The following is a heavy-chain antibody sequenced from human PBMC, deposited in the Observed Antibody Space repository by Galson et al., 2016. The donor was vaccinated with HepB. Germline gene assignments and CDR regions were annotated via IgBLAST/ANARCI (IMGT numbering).Heavy chain of an antibody. CDR3: ARVSGWLASYFDY. Sequence: SLRLSCACSGFTFGSYEMIWVRQDPGQGLDLISYISASGTDIRYADSLRGRFTVSRDNAKNSLFLQMNSLRAEDTAVYFCARVSGWLASYFDYWGQGALVTVS. V-gene: IGHV3-48*03. CDR2: ISASGTDI. CDR1: GFTFGSYE. D-gene: IGHD3-10*01. J-gene: IGHJ4*02.